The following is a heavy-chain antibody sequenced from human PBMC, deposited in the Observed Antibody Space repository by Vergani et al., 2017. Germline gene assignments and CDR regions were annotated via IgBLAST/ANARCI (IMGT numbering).Heavy chain of an antibody. CDR1: GFTFSSYE. D-gene: IGHD2-15*01. CDR3: TRDIVVVVAAKEYYYYGMDV. CDR2: ISSSGSTI. Sequence: EVQLVESGGGLVQPGGSLRLSCAASGFTFSSYEMNWVRQAPGKGLEWVSYISSSGSTIYYADSVKGRFTISRDNAKNSLYLQMNSLKTEDTAVYYCTRDIVVVVAAKEYYYYGMDVWGQGTTVTVSS. V-gene: IGHV3-48*03. J-gene: IGHJ6*02.